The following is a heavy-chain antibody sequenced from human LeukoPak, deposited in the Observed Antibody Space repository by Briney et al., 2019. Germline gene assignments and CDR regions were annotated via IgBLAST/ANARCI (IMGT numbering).Heavy chain of an antibody. CDR1: GGSISSGGYY. Sequence: SETLSLTCTVSGGSISSGGYYWSWIRQHPGKGLEWIGYIYYSGSTYYYPSLKSRVTISVDTSKNQFSLKLSSVTAADTAVYYCARLKVGATGCVDYWGQGTLATVSS. V-gene: IGHV4-31*03. J-gene: IGHJ4*02. CDR3: ARLKVGATGCVDY. CDR2: IYYSGST. D-gene: IGHD1-26*01.